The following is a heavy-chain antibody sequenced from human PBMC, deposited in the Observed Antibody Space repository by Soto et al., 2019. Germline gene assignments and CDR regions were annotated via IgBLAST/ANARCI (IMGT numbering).Heavy chain of an antibody. V-gene: IGHV3-30*18. CDR3: ANDGPILPLDY. D-gene: IGHD2-21*01. Sequence: QVQLVESGGGVVQPGRSLRLSCAASGFTFSSYGMHWVRQAPGKGLEWVAVISYDGSNKYYADSVKGRFTISRDNSKNTLYLQMNSLRAEDTAVYYCANDGPILPLDYWCQGTLVTVSS. J-gene: IGHJ4*02. CDR1: GFTFSSYG. CDR2: ISYDGSNK.